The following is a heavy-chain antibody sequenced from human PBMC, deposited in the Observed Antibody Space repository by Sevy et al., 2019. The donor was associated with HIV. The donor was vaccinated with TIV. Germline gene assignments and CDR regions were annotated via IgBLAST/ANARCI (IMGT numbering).Heavy chain of an antibody. D-gene: IGHD3-22*01. Sequence: GGSLRLSCAASGFTFSDYYMSWIRQAPGKGLEWVSYISSSSSYTNYADSVKGGFTISRDNAKNSLYLQRNSLRAEDTAVYYCARDRRTYYYDSSGYLVFDPWGQGTLVTVSS. CDR2: ISSSSSYT. CDR3: ARDRRTYYYDSSGYLVFDP. V-gene: IGHV3-11*06. J-gene: IGHJ5*02. CDR1: GFTFSDYY.